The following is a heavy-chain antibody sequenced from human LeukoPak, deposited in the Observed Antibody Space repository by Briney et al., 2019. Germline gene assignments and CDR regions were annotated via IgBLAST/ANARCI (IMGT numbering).Heavy chain of an antibody. CDR3: ANILRFSSVDY. V-gene: IGHV3-30*02. CDR1: GFTFSSYG. D-gene: IGHD3-22*01. CDR2: ILYDRSKK. Sequence: GGSLRLSCAASGFTFSSYGMHWVRQAPGKGLEWVAFILYDRSKKFYADSVKGRFTISRDNSKNTLYLQMNSLRAEDTAVYYCANILRFSSVDYWGQGTLVTVSS. J-gene: IGHJ4*02.